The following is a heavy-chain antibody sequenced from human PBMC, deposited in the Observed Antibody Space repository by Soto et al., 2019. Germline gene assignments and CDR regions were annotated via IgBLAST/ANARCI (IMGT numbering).Heavy chain of an antibody. CDR1: GFTFSDYY. D-gene: IGHD6-13*01. CDR2: MSDSGNTI. V-gene: IGHV3-11*01. Sequence: QVNLVESGGNLVKPGGSVRLSCVASGFTFSDYYMTWIRQAPGKGLEWLSYMSDSGNTIYYADSVKGRFTISRDNAKNSLYLQMNNLRVDDSAVYYCARYVAALDYWGRGTVVTVSS. J-gene: IGHJ4*02. CDR3: ARYVAALDY.